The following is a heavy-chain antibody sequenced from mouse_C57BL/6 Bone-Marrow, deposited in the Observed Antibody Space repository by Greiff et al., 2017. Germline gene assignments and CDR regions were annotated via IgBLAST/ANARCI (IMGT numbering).Heavy chain of an antibody. V-gene: IGHV1-9*01. CDR3: AREVITTVEGLYYFDY. J-gene: IGHJ2*01. D-gene: IGHD1-1*01. CDR2: ILPGSGST. CDR1: GYTFTGYW. Sequence: VKLVESGAELMKPGASVKLSCKATGYTFTGYWIEWVKQRPGHGLEWIGEILPGSGSTNYNEKFKGKATFTADTSSNTAYMQLSSLTTEDSAIYYCAREVITTVEGLYYFDYWGQGTTLTVSS.